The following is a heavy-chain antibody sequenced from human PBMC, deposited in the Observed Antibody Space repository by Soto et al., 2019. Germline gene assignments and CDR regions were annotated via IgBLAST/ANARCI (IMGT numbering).Heavy chain of an antibody. CDR1: GFTFSDSA. V-gene: IGHV3-73*01. CDR2: IRSKTKNYAT. CDR3: TRHLIDC. J-gene: IGHJ4*02. Sequence: EVQLVESGGGLVQPGGSLKLSCAASGFTFSDSAMQWVRQASGKGLEWVGRIRSKTKNYATAYAASLKGRFTISRDDSKNTAYLQMNSLKTEDTAVYYCTRHLIDCWGQGTPVTVSS.